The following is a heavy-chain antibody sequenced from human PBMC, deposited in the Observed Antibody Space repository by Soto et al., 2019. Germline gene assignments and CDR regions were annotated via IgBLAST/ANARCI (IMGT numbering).Heavy chain of an antibody. J-gene: IGHJ6*02. V-gene: IGHV1-46*01. CDR1: GYTFTSYY. CDR3: ARDTGYGDLYYYGMDV. CDR2: INPSGGST. D-gene: IGHD4-17*01. Sequence: ASMKVPCKESGYTFTSYYMHWVRQAPGQGLEWMGIINPSGGSTSYAQKFQGRVTMTRDTSTSTVYMELSSLRSEDTAVYYCARDTGYGDLYYYGMDVWGQGTTVTVSS.